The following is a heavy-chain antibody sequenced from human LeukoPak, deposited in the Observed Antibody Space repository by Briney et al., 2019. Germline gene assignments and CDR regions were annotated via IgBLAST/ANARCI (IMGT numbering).Heavy chain of an antibody. CDR3: ARDLHYYDSPGGPGDY. D-gene: IGHD3-22*01. V-gene: IGHV3-48*04. J-gene: IGHJ4*02. CDR2: ISSSSSTI. Sequence: PGGSLRLSCAASGFTFSSYSMNWVRQAPGKGLEWVSYISSSSSTIYYADSVKGRFTISRDNAKNSLYLQMNSLRAEDTAVYYCARDLHYYDSPGGPGDYWGQGTLVTVSS. CDR1: GFTFSSYS.